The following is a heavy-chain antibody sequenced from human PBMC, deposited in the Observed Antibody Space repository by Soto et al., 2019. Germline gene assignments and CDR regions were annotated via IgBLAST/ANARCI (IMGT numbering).Heavy chain of an antibody. Sequence: ASETLSLTCTVSGGSISSYYWSWIRQPPGKGLEWIGYIYYSGSTNYNPSLKSRVTISVDTSKNQFSLKLSSVTAADTAVYYCARGLDILTGYYIDYWGQGTLVTVSS. CDR1: GGSISSYY. CDR3: ARGLDILTGYYIDY. V-gene: IGHV4-59*01. CDR2: IYYSGST. J-gene: IGHJ4*02. D-gene: IGHD3-9*01.